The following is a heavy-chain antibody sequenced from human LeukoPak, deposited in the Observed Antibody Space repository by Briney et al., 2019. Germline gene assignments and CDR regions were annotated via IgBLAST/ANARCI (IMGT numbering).Heavy chain of an antibody. CDR3: ASTQRGYCSSTSCPDSAFDI. Sequence: GGSLRLSCAASGFTFSSYSMNWVRQAPGKGLEWVSYISSSSSTIYYADSVKGRFTNSRDNSKNSLYLQMNSLRAEDTAVYYCASTQRGYCSSTSCPDSAFDIWGQGTMVTVSS. D-gene: IGHD2-2*01. J-gene: IGHJ3*02. V-gene: IGHV3-48*01. CDR2: ISSSSSTI. CDR1: GFTFSSYS.